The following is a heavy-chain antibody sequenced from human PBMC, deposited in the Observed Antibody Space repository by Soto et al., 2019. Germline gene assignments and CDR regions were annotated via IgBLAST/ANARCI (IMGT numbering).Heavy chain of an antibody. CDR1: GYTFTSYY. Sequence: GASVKVSCKASGYTFTSYYMHWVRQAPGQGLEWMGIINPSGGSTSYAQKFQGRVTMTRDTSTSTVYMELSSLRSEDTAVYYCARGAVSIAARQDQAAFDIWGPGTMVTVSS. V-gene: IGHV1-46*01. CDR2: INPSGGST. CDR3: ARGAVSIAARQDQAAFDI. D-gene: IGHD6-6*01. J-gene: IGHJ3*02.